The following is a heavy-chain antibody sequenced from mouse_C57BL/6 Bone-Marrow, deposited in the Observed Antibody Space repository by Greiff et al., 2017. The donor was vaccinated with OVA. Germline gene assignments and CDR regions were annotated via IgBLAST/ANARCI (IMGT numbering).Heavy chain of an antibody. V-gene: IGHV7-3*01. CDR3: ARYIADYDWDYYAMDY. D-gene: IGHD2-4*01. CDR1: GFTFTDYY. Sequence: EVMLVESGGGLVQPGGSLSLSCAASGFTFTDYYMSWVRQPPGKALEWLGFIRNKANGYTTEYSASVKGRFTISRDNSQSILYLQMNALRAEDSATYYCARYIADYDWDYYAMDYWGQGTSVTVSS. J-gene: IGHJ4*01. CDR2: IRNKANGYTT.